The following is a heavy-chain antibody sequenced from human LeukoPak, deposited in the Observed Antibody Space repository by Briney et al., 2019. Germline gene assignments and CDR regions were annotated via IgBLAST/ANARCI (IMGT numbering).Heavy chain of an antibody. CDR1: GFTFSTYW. V-gene: IGHV3-7*05. D-gene: IGHD3-10*01. CDR2: IKEDGSEK. CDR3: ARHGGGGYYFLDY. Sequence: PGGSLRLSCADSGFTFSTYWMTWVRQAPGKGLEWVANIKEDGSEKYYVDSVKGRFAISRDNAKNSLYLQMNSLRAEDTAVYYCARHGGGGYYFLDYWAREPWSPSPQ. J-gene: IGHJ4*02.